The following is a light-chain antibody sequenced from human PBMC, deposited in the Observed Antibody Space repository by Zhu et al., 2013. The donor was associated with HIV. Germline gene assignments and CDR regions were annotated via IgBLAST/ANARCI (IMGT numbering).Light chain of an antibody. CDR1: QSVRGDF. V-gene: IGKV3D-20*02. CDR3: QQRSSWPT. J-gene: IGKJ4*01. Sequence: DIVLTQSPGTLSLSPGERATLSCRASQSVRGDFLAWYQQKPGQAPRVVIYGASSRATGIPDRFTGSGSGTDFSLTISSLESEDFAVYYCQQRSSWPTFGGGTRVE. CDR2: GAS.